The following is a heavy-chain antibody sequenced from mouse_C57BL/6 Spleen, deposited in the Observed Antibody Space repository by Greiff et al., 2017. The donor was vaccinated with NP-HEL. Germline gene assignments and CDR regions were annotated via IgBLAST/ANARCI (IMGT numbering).Heavy chain of an antibody. CDR3: TRVDSSGLFAY. CDR2: ISSGGDYL. CDR1: GFTFSSYA. Sequence: EVKLMESGEGLVKPGGSLKLSCAASGFTFSSYAMSWVRQTPEKRLEWVAYISSGGDYLYYADTVKGRFTISRDNARNTLYLQMSSLKSEDTAMYYWTRVDSSGLFAYWGQGTLVTVSA. V-gene: IGHV5-9-1*02. J-gene: IGHJ3*01. D-gene: IGHD3-2*02.